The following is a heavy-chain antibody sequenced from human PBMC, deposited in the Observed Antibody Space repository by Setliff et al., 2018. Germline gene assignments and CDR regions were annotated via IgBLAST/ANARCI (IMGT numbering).Heavy chain of an antibody. V-gene: IGHV3-53*01. CDR2: LYGGGST. J-gene: IGHJ4*02. Sequence: PGGSLRLSCAASGFSVSSDHMSWVRQAPGKGLEWVSILYGGGSTYYADSVRGRFTISRDNSKNMLFLQMDSLRAEDTAVYYCAKDGIAVAGGGLRYFDYWGQGTLVTVSS. CDR3: AKDGIAVAGGGLRYFDY. D-gene: IGHD6-19*01. CDR1: GFSVSSDH.